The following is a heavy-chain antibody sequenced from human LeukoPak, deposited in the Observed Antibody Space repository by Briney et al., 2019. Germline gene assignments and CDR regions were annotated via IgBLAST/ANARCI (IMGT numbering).Heavy chain of an antibody. V-gene: IGHV4-39*07. CDR2: FSSGGSA. CDR3: ARKQTGTMYDV. CDR1: GGSISSSSYY. Sequence: SETLSLTCIVPGGSISSSSYYWAWIRQSPGKGLEWIGTFSSGGSAHYNPSLTSRVSISKDTSDNQFSLRLYSVTAADTAVYYCARKQTGTMYDVWGQGTQVTVSS. J-gene: IGHJ4*02. D-gene: IGHD1-7*01.